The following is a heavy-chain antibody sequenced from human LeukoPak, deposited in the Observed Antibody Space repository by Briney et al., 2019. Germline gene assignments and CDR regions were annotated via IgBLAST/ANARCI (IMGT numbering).Heavy chain of an antibody. CDR3: AKDRLLMVRGVLDAFDI. Sequence: PGGSLRLSCAASGFTFSSYAMSWVRQAPGKGLEWVSAISGSGGSTYYADSVKGRFTISRDNSKNTLYLQMNGLRAEDTAVYYCAKDRLLMVRGVLDAFDIWGQGTMVTVSS. CDR2: ISGSGGST. CDR1: GFTFSSYA. V-gene: IGHV3-23*01. D-gene: IGHD3-10*01. J-gene: IGHJ3*02.